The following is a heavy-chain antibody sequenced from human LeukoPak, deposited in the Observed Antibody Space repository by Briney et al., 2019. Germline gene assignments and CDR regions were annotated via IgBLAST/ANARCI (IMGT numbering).Heavy chain of an antibody. V-gene: IGHV4-34*01. CDR3: ARGRRAAAGTGWFDP. CDR1: GGSFSGYY. Sequence: SETLSLTCAVYGGSFSGYYWSWIRQPPGKGLEWIGEINHSGSTNYNPSLKSRVTISVDTSKNQFSLKLSSATAADTAVYYCARGRRAAAGTGWFDPWGQGTLVTVSS. D-gene: IGHD6-13*01. J-gene: IGHJ5*02. CDR2: INHSGST.